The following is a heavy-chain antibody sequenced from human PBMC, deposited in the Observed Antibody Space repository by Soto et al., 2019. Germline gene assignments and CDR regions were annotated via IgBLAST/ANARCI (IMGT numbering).Heavy chain of an antibody. CDR3: ARGYDILTGLIFYYGMDV. CDR2: MNPNSGNT. D-gene: IGHD3-9*01. Sequence: ASVKVSCKASGYTFTSYDINWVRQATGQGLEWMGWMNPNSGNTGYAQKFQGRVTMTRNTSISTAYMELSSLRSEDTAVYYCARGYDILTGLIFYYGMDVWGQGTTVT. V-gene: IGHV1-8*01. CDR1: GYTFTSYD. J-gene: IGHJ6*02.